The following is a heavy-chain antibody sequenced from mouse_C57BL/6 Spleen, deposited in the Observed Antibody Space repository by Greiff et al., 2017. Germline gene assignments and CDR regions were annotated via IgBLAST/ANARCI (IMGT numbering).Heavy chain of an antibody. Sequence: VQLQQSGPELVKPGASVKMSCKASGYTFTDYNMHWVKQSHGKSLEWIGYINPNNGGTSYNQKFKGKATLTVNKSSSTAYMELRSLTSEDSAVYYCARTSYYGNYAWFAYWGQGTLVTVSA. V-gene: IGHV1-22*01. CDR1: GYTFTDYN. J-gene: IGHJ3*01. D-gene: IGHD2-1*01. CDR3: ARTSYYGNYAWFAY. CDR2: INPNNGGT.